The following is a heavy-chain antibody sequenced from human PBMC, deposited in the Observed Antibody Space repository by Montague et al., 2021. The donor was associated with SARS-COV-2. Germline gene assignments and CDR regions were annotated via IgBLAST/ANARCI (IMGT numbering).Heavy chain of an antibody. D-gene: IGHD3-16*01. CDR2: LSSDGNYK. J-gene: IGHJ4*02. V-gene: IGHV3-30*18. Sequence: SLRLSCAASGFTFNFYGLHWVRQTPGKGLEWVAHLSSDGNYKYYADSVKGRFTISRDNAKNTLYLQMNSLRVDDTAVYYRMKRWGDVDYLDFWGQGTLVTVSS. CDR3: MKRWGDVDYLDF. CDR1: GFTFNFYG.